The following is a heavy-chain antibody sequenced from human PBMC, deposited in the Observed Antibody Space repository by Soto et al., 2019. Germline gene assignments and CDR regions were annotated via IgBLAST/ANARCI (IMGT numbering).Heavy chain of an antibody. D-gene: IGHD3-3*01. Sequence: GESLKISCKGSGYSFTSYWIGWVRQMPGKGLEWMGIIYPGDSDTRYSPSFQGQVTISADKSISTAYLQWSSLKASDTAMYYCARHDTSLNITNFRSGYPYYYYMDVWGKGTTVTVSS. CDR2: IYPGDSDT. J-gene: IGHJ6*03. V-gene: IGHV5-51*01. CDR1: GYSFTSYW. CDR3: ARHDTSLNITNFRSGYPYYYYMDV.